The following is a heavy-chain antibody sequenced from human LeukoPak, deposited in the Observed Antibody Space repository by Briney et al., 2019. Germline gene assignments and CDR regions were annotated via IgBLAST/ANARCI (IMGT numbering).Heavy chain of an antibody. CDR3: ARGESIVATRPLDY. D-gene: IGHD5-12*01. CDR1: GFTFSSYW. CDR2: INSDGSST. Sequence: GGSLRLSCAASGFTFSSYWMHWVRQAPGKGLVWVSRINSDGSSTSYADSVKGRFAISRDNAKNTLYLQMNSLRAKDTAVYYCARGESIVATRPLDYWGQGTLVTVSS. V-gene: IGHV3-74*01. J-gene: IGHJ4*02.